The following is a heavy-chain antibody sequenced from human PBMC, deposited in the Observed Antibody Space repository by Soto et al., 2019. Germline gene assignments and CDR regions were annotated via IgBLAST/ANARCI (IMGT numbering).Heavy chain of an antibody. CDR3: ARHPPIVVVTAGGGWFDP. V-gene: IGHV5-10-1*01. D-gene: IGHD2-21*02. CDR2: IDPSDSYT. CDR1: GYSFTSYW. Sequence: GESLKISCKGSGYSFTSYWISWVRQMPGKGLEWMGRIDPSDSYTNYSPSFQGHVTFSADKTISTAYLQWSSLKASDTAMYYCARHPPIVVVTAGGGWFDPWGQGTLVTVSS. J-gene: IGHJ5*02.